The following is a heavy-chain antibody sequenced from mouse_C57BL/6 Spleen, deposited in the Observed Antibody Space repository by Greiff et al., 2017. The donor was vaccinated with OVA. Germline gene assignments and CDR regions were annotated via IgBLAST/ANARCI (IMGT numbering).Heavy chain of an antibody. CDR2: ISSGGSYT. CDR3: ARPDDYYAMDY. V-gene: IGHV5-6*01. J-gene: IGHJ4*01. D-gene: IGHD2-3*01. CDR1: GFTFSSYG. Sequence: EVQRVESGGDLVKPGGSLKLSCAASGFTFSSYGMSWVRQTPDKRLEWVATISSGGSYTYYPDSVKGRFTISRDNAKNTLYLQMSSLKSEDTAMYYCARPDDYYAMDYWGQGTSVTVSS.